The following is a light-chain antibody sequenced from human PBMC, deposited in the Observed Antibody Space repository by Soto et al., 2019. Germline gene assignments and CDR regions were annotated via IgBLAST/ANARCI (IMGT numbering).Light chain of an antibody. CDR1: QGISSY. J-gene: IGKJ3*01. CDR3: QQYYSYPPT. Sequence: AIRMTQSPSSLSASTGDRVTITCRASQGISSYLAWYQQKPGKAPKLLIYAASTLQSGVPSRVSGSGSGTDFTLTISRLQSEDFATYYCQQYYSYPPTFGPGTKVDIK. V-gene: IGKV1-8*01. CDR2: AAS.